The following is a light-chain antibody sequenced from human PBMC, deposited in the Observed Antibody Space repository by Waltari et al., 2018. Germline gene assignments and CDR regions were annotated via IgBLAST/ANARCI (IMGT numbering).Light chain of an antibody. Sequence: SYDLTQSPSVSVSPGQTASITCSGDELEKKYVCWYQQKPGQSPVLVIYQDVRRPPEIPERFSGSNSGNTATLTISGTQPMDEADYYCQAWDSGAAGVFGNGTKVTVL. CDR1: ELEKKY. V-gene: IGLV3-1*01. J-gene: IGLJ1*01. CDR3: QAWDSGAAGV. CDR2: QDV.